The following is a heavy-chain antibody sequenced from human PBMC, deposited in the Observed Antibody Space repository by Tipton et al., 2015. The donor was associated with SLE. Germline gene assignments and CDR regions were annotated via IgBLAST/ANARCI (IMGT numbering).Heavy chain of an antibody. V-gene: IGHV4-61*02. Sequence: LRLSCTVSGGSISSGSYYWSWIRQPAGKGLEWIGRIYTSGSTSYNPSLKSRVTISVDTSKNQFSLKLSSVTAADTAVYYCARDHSGSVGTYFDYWGQGTLVTVSS. J-gene: IGHJ4*02. CDR2: IYTSGST. D-gene: IGHD1-26*01. CDR3: ARDHSGSVGTYFDY. CDR1: GGSISSGSYY.